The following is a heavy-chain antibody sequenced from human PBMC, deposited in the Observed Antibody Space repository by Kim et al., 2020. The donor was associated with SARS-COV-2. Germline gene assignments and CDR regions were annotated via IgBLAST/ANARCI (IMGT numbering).Heavy chain of an antibody. Sequence: SETLSLTCTVSGGSISSSSYYWGWIRQPPGKGLEWIGSIYYSGSTYYNPSLKSRVTISVDTSKNQFSLKLSSVTAADTAVYYCASIAAAGNGIGYNWFDPWGQGTLVTVSS. CDR1: GGSISSSSYY. D-gene: IGHD6-13*01. CDR2: IYYSGST. J-gene: IGHJ5*02. CDR3: ASIAAAGNGIGYNWFDP. V-gene: IGHV4-39*01.